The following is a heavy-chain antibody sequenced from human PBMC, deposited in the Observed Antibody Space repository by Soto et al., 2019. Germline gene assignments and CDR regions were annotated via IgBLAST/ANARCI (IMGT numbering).Heavy chain of an antibody. D-gene: IGHD2-15*01. V-gene: IGHV1-69*02. CDR1: GGTFSSYT. Sequence: QVQLVQSGAEVKKPGSSVKVSCKASGGTFSSYTISWVRQAPGQGLEWMGRIIPILGIANYAQKFQGRVTITADKPTSTADRELSSLRSEDTAVYYCARVYCSGGSCYYFDYWGQGTLVTVSS. J-gene: IGHJ4*02. CDR3: ARVYCSGGSCYYFDY. CDR2: IIPILGIA.